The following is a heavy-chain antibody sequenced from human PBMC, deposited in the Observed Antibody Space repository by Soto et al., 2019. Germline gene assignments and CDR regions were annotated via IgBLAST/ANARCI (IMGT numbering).Heavy chain of an antibody. CDR1: GFTFSTYG. CDR2: ISYDGSNE. CDR3: AKDVSGQCSRTSCHDYRLDV. Sequence: GGSLRLSCAASGFTFSTYGIHWVRQAPGKGLEWVAVISYDGSNEYYADSVKGRFSISRENSKNTLYLQMNSLRAEDTAIYYCAKDVSGQCSRTSCHDYRLDVWGQGTTVTVSS. D-gene: IGHD2-2*01. V-gene: IGHV3-30*18. J-gene: IGHJ6*02.